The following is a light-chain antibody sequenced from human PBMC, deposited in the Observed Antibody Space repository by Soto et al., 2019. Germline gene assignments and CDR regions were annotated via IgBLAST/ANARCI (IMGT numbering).Light chain of an antibody. CDR1: SSDIGGYNS. CDR2: GGS. Sequence: QSALTQPPSASGSPGQSVTISCTGTSSDIGGYNSVSWYQHSPGKAPKLILYGGSHRPSGVPGRFSGSTSGTTASLTVSGLQAEDDGDYYCSSYAGNHVLAFGGGTKVTVL. J-gene: IGLJ2*01. CDR3: SSYAGNHVLA. V-gene: IGLV2-8*01.